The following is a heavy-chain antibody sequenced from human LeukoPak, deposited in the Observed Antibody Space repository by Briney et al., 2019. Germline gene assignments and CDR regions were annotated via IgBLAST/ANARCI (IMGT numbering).Heavy chain of an antibody. D-gene: IGHD6-19*01. CDR1: GFTVGSNY. J-gene: IGHJ4*02. CDR2: IYAGGTT. CDR3: ARETLAGFDY. V-gene: IGHV3-53*01. Sequence: PGGSLRLSCAASGFTVGSNYMSWVRQAPGKGLEWVSVIYAGGTTYYADSVKGRFTISRDNSKNTVYLQINSLSAEDTAIYYCARETLAGFDYWGQGTLVTVSS.